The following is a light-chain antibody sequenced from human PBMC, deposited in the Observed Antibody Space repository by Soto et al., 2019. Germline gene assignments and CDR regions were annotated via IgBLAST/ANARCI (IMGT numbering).Light chain of an antibody. V-gene: IGLV2-8*01. CDR2: EVT. J-gene: IGLJ1*01. Sequence: QSALTQPPSASGSPGQSVTISCTGTSSDVGGYDYVSWYQQHPGKAPNLMIYEVTKRPSGVPDRFSGSKAGNTASLTVSGLPAEDEADYYCSSYAGSNNFVFGTGTKLPVL. CDR1: SSDVGGYDY. CDR3: SSYAGSNNFV.